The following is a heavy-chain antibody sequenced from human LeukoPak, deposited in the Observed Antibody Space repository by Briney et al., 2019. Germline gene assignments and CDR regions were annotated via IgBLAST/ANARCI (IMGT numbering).Heavy chain of an antibody. CDR2: IKQDGSEK. Sequence: GGSLRLSCAASGFTFSSFWMSWVRQAPGKGLEWVANIKQDGSEKYYVDSGKGRFTISRDNAKTSLYLQMNSLRAEDTAVYYCARDLTRYYDFWSGYKDYWGQGTLVTVSS. V-gene: IGHV3-7*01. CDR1: GFTFSSFW. J-gene: IGHJ4*02. CDR3: ARDLTRYYDFWSGYKDY. D-gene: IGHD3-3*01.